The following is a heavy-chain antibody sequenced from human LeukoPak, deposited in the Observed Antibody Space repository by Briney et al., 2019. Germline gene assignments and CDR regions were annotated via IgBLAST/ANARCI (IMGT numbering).Heavy chain of an antibody. CDR3: ARRGGSYRYFDY. Sequence: PGGSLRLSCAASGFTFSSNAMSWVRQAPGKGLEWIGSMYYSGSTYYNPSLKSRVTISVDTSKNQFSLKLSSVTAADTAVYYCARRGGSYRYFDYWGQGTLVTVSS. J-gene: IGHJ4*02. V-gene: IGHV4-39*01. CDR1: GFTFSSNA. D-gene: IGHD1-26*01. CDR2: MYYSGST.